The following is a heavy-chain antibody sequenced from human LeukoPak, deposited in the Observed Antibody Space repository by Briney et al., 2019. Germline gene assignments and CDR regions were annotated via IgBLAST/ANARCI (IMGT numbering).Heavy chain of an antibody. CDR3: VRRVAGSGYRDS. Sequence: SETLSLTCTVSGGSISSSRHYWGWIRQPPGKGLEWIGNILYSGSTNYNPSLESRVTISVDTSKNQFSLKLSSVTAADTADYYCVRRVAGSGYRDSWGQGTLVTISS. D-gene: IGHD3-22*01. CDR1: GGSISSSRHY. J-gene: IGHJ4*02. CDR2: ILYSGST. V-gene: IGHV4-39*01.